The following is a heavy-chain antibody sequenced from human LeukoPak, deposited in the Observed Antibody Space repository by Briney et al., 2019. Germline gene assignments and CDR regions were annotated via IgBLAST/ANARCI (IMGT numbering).Heavy chain of an antibody. D-gene: IGHD3-10*01. CDR2: INPNSGGT. J-gene: IGHJ5*02. CDR3: AREFTMVRGVMIGNWFDP. V-gene: IGHV1-2*02. CDR1: GYTFTGYY. Sequence: GASVKVSCKASGYTFTGYYMHWVRQAPGQGLEWMGWINPNSGGTNYAQKFQGRVTMTRDTSISTAYMELSRLRSDDTAVYYCAREFTMVRGVMIGNWFDPWGQGTLVTVSS.